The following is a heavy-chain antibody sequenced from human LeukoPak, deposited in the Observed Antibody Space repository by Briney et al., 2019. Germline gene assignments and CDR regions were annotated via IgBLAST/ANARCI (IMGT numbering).Heavy chain of an antibody. CDR3: ARGTPYCSGGSCYEGDWFDP. CDR2: IIPIFGTA. CDR1: GGTFSSYA. V-gene: IGHV1-69*13. D-gene: IGHD2-15*01. J-gene: IGHJ5*02. Sequence: SVKVSCKASGGTFSSYAISWVRQAPGQGLEWMGGIIPIFGTANYAQKFQGRDTITADESTSTAYMELSSLRSEDTAVYYCARGTPYCSGGSCYEGDWFDPWGQGTLVTVSS.